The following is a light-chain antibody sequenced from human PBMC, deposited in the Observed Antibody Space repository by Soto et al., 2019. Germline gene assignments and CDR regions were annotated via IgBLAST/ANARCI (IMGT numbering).Light chain of an antibody. J-gene: IGKJ3*01. CDR2: KAS. Sequence: DIQMTLSPSSLSASVGDRVTITCRASQSISSWLAWYQQKPGKAPKLLIYKASSLESGVPSRFSGSGSGTEFTLTISSLQPDDFATYYCQQYNSYSRTFGPGTKVDIK. V-gene: IGKV1-5*03. CDR1: QSISSW. CDR3: QQYNSYSRT.